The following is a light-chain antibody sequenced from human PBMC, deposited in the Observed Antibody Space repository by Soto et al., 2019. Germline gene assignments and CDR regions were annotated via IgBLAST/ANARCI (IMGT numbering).Light chain of an antibody. V-gene: IGLV2-23*01. CDR3: FSFTSTNTHV. Sequence: SSYFGSYKFVSWYQHHPGKVPKVIIYETSKRPSGVSDRFSGSKSGNTASLTISGLQAEDEADYYCFSFTSTNTHVFGSGTKVTVL. CDR1: SSYFGSYKF. CDR2: ETS. J-gene: IGLJ1*01.